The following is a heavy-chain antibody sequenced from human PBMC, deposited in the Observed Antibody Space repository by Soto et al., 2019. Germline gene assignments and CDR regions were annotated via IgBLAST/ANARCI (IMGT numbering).Heavy chain of an antibody. CDR3: ARSESSAFQY. CDR1: GFTFSGSC. Sequence: GGALRLSCAASGFTFSGSCMTWLRQIPGNGMAWVGRIKEDGSQKDHADYVRGRFTIYRENAWNSLFLQMNSMRTEETGIYYCARSESSAFQYWGQGTLVTVSS. CDR2: IKEDGSQK. J-gene: IGHJ4*02. D-gene: IGHD2-2*01. V-gene: IGHV3-7*01.